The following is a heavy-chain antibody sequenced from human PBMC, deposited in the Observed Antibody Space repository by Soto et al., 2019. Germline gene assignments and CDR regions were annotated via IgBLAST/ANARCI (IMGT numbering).Heavy chain of an antibody. CDR3: ARDYGARYCTNGVFYSQSVVYDY. CDR2: ISAYNGNT. J-gene: IGHJ4*02. D-gene: IGHD2-8*01. CDR1: GYTFTSYG. V-gene: IGHV1-18*01. Sequence: ASVKVSCKASGYTFTSYGISWVRQAPGQGLEWMGWISAYNGNTNYAQKLQGRVTMTTDTSTSTAYMELRSLRSDDTAVYYCARDYGARYCTNGVFYSQSVVYDYWGQGTLVTVSS.